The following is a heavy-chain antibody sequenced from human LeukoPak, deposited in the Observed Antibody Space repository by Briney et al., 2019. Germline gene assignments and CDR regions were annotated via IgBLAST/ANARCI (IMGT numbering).Heavy chain of an antibody. J-gene: IGHJ4*02. CDR1: GFTLSSDW. CDR2: ISHDGRDK. D-gene: IGHD4-17*01. Sequence: PGGSLRLSCVVSGFTLSSDWMSWVRQAPGKGLEWVAAISHDGRDKYSADSVKGRFTISRDNSKNTLYLQMNSLRAEDTAVYFCARDNYGDYFLDYWGQGTLVTVSS. CDR3: ARDNYGDYFLDY. V-gene: IGHV3-30*03.